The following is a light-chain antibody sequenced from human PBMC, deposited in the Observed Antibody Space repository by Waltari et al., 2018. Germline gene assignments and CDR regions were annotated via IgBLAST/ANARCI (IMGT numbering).Light chain of an antibody. J-gene: IGKJ3*01. CDR1: QSALYTSNNKNY. V-gene: IGKV4-1*01. CDR3: QQYETTAGT. CDR2: GAS. Sequence: DIVMTQLPDSLAVSLGERVTIHCKSSQSALYTSNNKNYHGWYEQKPGQPPKLLIYGASYRESGVPDRFSGSRSGTDFTLTCSSLRAVEGAVYYFQQYETTAGTFGPGTKVDIK.